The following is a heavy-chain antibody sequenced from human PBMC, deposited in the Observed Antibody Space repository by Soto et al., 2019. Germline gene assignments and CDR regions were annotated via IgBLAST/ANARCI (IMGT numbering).Heavy chain of an antibody. V-gene: IGHV3-21*01. J-gene: IGHJ6*03. CDR2: ISSSSSYI. Sequence: EVQLVESGGGLVKPGGSLRLSCAASGFTFSSYSMNWVRQAPGKGLEWVSSISSSSSYIYYADSVKGRFTISRDNAKNSLYLQMNSLRAEDTAVYYCAREPGIAAAGSCRVYYYMDVWGKGTTVTVSS. D-gene: IGHD6-13*01. CDR3: AREPGIAAAGSCRVYYYMDV. CDR1: GFTFSSYS.